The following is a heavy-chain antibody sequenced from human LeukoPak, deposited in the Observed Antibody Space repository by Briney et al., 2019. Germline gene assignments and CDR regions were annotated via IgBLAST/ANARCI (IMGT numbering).Heavy chain of an antibody. CDR2: INHSGST. CDR3: ARGPYYDILTGYYNPIDMDV. CDR1: GGSFSGYY. Sequence: SETLSLTCAVYGGSFSGYYWSWIRQPPGKGLEWIGEINHSGSTNYNPSLKSRVTISVDTSKNQFSLKLSSVTAADTAVYYCARGPYYDILTGYYNPIDMDVWGKGTTVTISS. V-gene: IGHV4-34*01. D-gene: IGHD3-9*01. J-gene: IGHJ6*03.